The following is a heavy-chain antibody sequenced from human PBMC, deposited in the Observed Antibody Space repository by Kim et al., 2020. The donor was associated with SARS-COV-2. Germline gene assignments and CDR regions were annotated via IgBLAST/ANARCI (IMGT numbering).Heavy chain of an antibody. V-gene: IGHV1-8*02. CDR3: ARGGFITIFCWATGS. CDR1: GYTFIRYD. D-gene: IGHD3-9*01. J-gene: IGHJ5*01. Sequence: ASVKVSCKASGYTFIRYDINWVRQAPGQGPEWVGWMNPFSGNTGYAQKFQGRVTMTRDTSIDTAYMDLSGLTFEDTAFYFCARGGFITIFCWATGSWG. CDR2: MNPFSGNT.